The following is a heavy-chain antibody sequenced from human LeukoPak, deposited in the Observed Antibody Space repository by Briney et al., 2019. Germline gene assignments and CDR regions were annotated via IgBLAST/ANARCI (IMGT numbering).Heavy chain of an antibody. J-gene: IGHJ4*02. CDR3: ARGARNFLDY. V-gene: IGHV1-18*01. Sequence: GASVKVSCKASGYTFTDYGLSWVRQAPGQGLDWMGWITAYNGDTKYAQKFQARLTMTTDTYTSTAYMELRSLRSDDTAVYYWARGARNFLDYWGQGTLVTVSS. D-gene: IGHD1-7*01. CDR2: ITAYNGDT. CDR1: GYTFTDYG.